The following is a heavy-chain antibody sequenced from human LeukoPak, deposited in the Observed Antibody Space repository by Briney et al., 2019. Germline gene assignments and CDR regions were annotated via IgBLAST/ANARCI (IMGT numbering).Heavy chain of an antibody. Sequence: SETLSLTCAVYGGSFSGYYWSWIRQPPGKGLEWIGEINHSGSTNYNPSLKSRVTISVDKSKNQFSLKLSSVTAADTAVYYCATYFYGEYGSYYFDYWGQGTLVTVSS. D-gene: IGHD4-17*01. CDR1: GGSFSGYY. V-gene: IGHV4-34*01. CDR3: ATYFYGEYGSYYFDY. CDR2: INHSGST. J-gene: IGHJ4*02.